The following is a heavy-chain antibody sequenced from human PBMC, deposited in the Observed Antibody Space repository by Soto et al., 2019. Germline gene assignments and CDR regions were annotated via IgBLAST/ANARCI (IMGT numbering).Heavy chain of an antibody. CDR3: ARGSSDI. CDR1: GFTFRPYW. V-gene: IGHV3-74*01. CDR2: INSDGSST. D-gene: IGHD6-6*01. J-gene: IGHJ3*02. Sequence: GGSLRLSCAASGFTFRPYWMHWVRQAPGKGLVWVSRINSDGSSTNHADSVKGRFTISRDNAKNTLYLQMNSLRVEDTAMYYCARGSSDIWGQGTMVTVSS.